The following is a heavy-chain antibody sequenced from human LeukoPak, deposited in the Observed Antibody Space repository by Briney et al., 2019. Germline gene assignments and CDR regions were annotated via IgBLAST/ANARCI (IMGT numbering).Heavy chain of an antibody. V-gene: IGHV4-39*01. D-gene: IGHD3-9*01. CDR3: QKTAYDILTPFDYYYGMDV. CDR1: GGSISSSSYY. J-gene: IGHJ6*02. Sequence: SETLSLTCTASGGSISSSSYYWGWIRQPPAKRLQWIGSIYYSGSTYYNPSLKSRVTISVDTSKNQFSLKLSSVTAADTVVFYWQKTAYDILTPFDYYYGMDVWGQGTTVTVSS. CDR2: IYYSGST.